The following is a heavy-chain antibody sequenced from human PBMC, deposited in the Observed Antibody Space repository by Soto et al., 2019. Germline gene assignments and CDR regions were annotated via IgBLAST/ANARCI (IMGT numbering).Heavy chain of an antibody. CDR2: ISGSGSNI. Sequence: GGSLRLSCVASGFTFSNYAMNWVRQAPGKGLEWVSLISGSGSNIYYADSVKGRFTVSRDNSKNTVYLHMNSLRGEDTALYYCAKGRIVGATKKTNFDYWGQGTLVTVSS. CDR1: GFTFSNYA. D-gene: IGHD1-26*01. V-gene: IGHV3-23*01. J-gene: IGHJ4*02. CDR3: AKGRIVGATKKTNFDY.